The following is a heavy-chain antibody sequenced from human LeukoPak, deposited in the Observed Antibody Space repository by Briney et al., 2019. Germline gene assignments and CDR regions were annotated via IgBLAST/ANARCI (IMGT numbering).Heavy chain of an antibody. CDR1: GGSISSCSYY. CDR3: ARQEEVPAAANWFDP. Sequence: PSETLSLTCTVSGGSISSCSYYWGWIRQPPGKGLEWIGSIYYSGSTYYNPSLKSRVTISVDTSKNQFSLKLSSVTAADTAVYYCARQEEVPAAANWFDPWGQGTLVTVSS. V-gene: IGHV4-39*01. D-gene: IGHD2-2*01. CDR2: IYYSGST. J-gene: IGHJ5*02.